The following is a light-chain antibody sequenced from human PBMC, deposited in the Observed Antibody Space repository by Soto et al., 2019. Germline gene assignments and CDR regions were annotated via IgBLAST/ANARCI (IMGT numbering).Light chain of an antibody. CDR3: QQYGSSPT. CDR1: QSVTSNY. V-gene: IGKV3-20*01. Sequence: EGVLTQSPGTLSLSPGERATLSCRASQSVTSNYLAWYQQKPGQAPRLLIYGASSRATGIPDRFSGSGSGTDFTLTISRLEPEDFAVYYCQQYGSSPTFGQGTRLEIK. J-gene: IGKJ5*01. CDR2: GAS.